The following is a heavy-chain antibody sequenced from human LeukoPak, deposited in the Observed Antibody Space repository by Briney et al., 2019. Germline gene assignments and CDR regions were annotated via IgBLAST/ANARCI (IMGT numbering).Heavy chain of an antibody. CDR1: GYTFTSYG. Sequence: ASVKVSCKASGYTFTSYGISWVRQAPGQGLEWMGGIIPIFGTANYAQKFQGRVTITTDESTSTAYMELSSLRSEDTAVYYCARTGVELLEGGFDYWGQGTLVAVSS. J-gene: IGHJ4*02. D-gene: IGHD1-26*01. V-gene: IGHV1-69*05. CDR2: IIPIFGTA. CDR3: ARTGVELLEGGFDY.